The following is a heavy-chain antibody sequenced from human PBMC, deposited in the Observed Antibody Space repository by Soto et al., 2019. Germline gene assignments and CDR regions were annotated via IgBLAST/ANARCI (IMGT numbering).Heavy chain of an antibody. V-gene: IGHV3-30-3*01. CDR1: GFTFSSYA. J-gene: IGHJ4*02. Sequence: GGSLRLSCAASGFTFSSYAMHWVRQAPGKGLEWVAVISYDGSNKYYADSVKGRFTISRDNSKNTLYLQMNSLRAEDTAVYYCARESAAGTAPAYFDYWGQGTLVTVPQ. D-gene: IGHD6-13*01. CDR2: ISYDGSNK. CDR3: ARESAAGTAPAYFDY.